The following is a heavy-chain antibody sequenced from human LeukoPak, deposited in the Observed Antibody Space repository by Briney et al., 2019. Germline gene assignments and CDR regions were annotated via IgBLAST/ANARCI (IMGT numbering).Heavy chain of an antibody. V-gene: IGHV3-23*01. Sequence: GGSLRLSCATSGFTFSNYGMSWVRQAPGRGLEWVSSITVGVNTYYADSVKGRLTISRDNSKNTVYLQMSSLRAEDTAVYYCAKDRLFCNGDPCWDAFDVWGQGTTVTVSS. CDR1: GFTFSNYG. CDR3: AKDRLFCNGDPCWDAFDV. J-gene: IGHJ3*01. D-gene: IGHD2-15*01. CDR2: ITVGVNT.